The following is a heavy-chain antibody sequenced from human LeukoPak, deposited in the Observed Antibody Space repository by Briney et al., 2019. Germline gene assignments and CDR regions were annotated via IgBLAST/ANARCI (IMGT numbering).Heavy chain of an antibody. CDR1: SGSINSHY. V-gene: IGHV4-59*11. J-gene: IGHJ2*01. CDR2: VHHTWGT. D-gene: IGHD5-18*01. CDR3: VAYSYGYVRWYFDL. Sequence: PSETLSLTCTVSSGSINSHYWSWIRQTPGKGLEWIGYVHHTWGTNYNPFLKSRVTISVDTSKNQFSLKLNSVTAADTAVYYCVAYSYGYVRWYFDLWGRGTLVTVSS.